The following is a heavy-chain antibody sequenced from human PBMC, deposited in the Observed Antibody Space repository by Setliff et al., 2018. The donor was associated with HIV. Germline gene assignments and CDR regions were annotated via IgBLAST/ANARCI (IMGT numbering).Heavy chain of an antibody. CDR2: INYSGTT. CDR3: ARHSGSGYYLIDP. Sequence: PSETLSLTCTVSGDSISSDDHYWSWIRQPPGKGLEWIGIINYSGTTYYNPSLKSRVTISVATSKNQFSLRLSSVTAADTAVYYCARHSGSGYYLIDPWGQGTLVTVSS. J-gene: IGHJ5*02. CDR1: GDSISSDDHY. V-gene: IGHV4-39*01. D-gene: IGHD3-22*01.